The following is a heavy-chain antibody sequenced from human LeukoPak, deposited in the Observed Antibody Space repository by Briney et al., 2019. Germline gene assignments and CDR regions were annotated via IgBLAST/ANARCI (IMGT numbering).Heavy chain of an antibody. D-gene: IGHD6-13*01. V-gene: IGHV4-59*08. CDR1: GGSISSYY. J-gene: IGHJ6*03. Sequence: SETLSLTCTVSGGSISSYYWSWIRQPPGKGLEWIGYIYYSGSTNYNPSLKSRVTISVDTSKNQFSLKLSSVTAADTAVYYCARALYSSSWYTHYYYYMDVWGKGTTVTISS. CDR2: IYYSGST. CDR3: ARALYSSSWYTHYYYYMDV.